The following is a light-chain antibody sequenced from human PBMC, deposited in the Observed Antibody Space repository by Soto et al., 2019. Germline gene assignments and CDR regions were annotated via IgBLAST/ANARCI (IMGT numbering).Light chain of an antibody. CDR3: QQYGSSPRT. J-gene: IGKJ1*01. Sequence: EIVMTQSPATLSVCPGEIATLSCRATQSVRSDYLAWYQQKPGQAPRLHIYGASTRATGIPDRFTGSGSGTDFTLTISRLEPEDFAVYYCQQYGSSPRTFGQGTKVDIK. CDR2: GAS. V-gene: IGKV3-20*01. CDR1: QSVRSDY.